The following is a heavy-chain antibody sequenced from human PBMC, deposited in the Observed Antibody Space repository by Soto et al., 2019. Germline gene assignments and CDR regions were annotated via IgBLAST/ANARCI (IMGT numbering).Heavy chain of an antibody. CDR3: ARGIAAAGPFDY. J-gene: IGHJ4*02. CDR1: GGSISRGGYY. Sequence: QVQLQESGPGLLKPSQTLSLTCTVSGGSISRGGYYWSWIRQHPGKGLEWIGYVYYSGSTYQNPPLRSRVTISVDTSKNQFSLKLSSVTAADTVVYYCARGIAAAGPFDYWGQGNLVTVPS. V-gene: IGHV4-31*03. CDR2: VYYSGST. D-gene: IGHD6-13*01.